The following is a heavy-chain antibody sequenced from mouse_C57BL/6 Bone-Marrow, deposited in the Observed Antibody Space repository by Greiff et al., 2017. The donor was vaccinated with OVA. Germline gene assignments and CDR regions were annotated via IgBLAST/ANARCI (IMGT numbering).Heavy chain of an antibody. CDR1: GYAFSSYW. V-gene: IGHV1-80*01. CDR3: ARSLYYGSSYFAY. CDR2: IYPGDGDT. D-gene: IGHD1-1*01. Sequence: QVQLKQSGAELVKPGASVKISCKASGYAFSSYWMNWVKQRPGKGLEWIGQIYPGDGDTNYNGKFKGKATLTADKSSSTAYMQLSSLTSEDSAVYFCARSLYYGSSYFAYWGQGTLVTVSA. J-gene: IGHJ3*01.